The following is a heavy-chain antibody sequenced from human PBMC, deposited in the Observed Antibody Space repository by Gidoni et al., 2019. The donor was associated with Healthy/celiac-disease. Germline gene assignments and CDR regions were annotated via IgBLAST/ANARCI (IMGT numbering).Heavy chain of an antibody. D-gene: IGHD2-15*01. CDR1: GGSFSGYS. CDR3: ARHKRDCSGGSCQTARYFDL. CDR2: INHSGST. J-gene: IGHJ2*01. V-gene: IGHV4-34*01. Sequence: QVQLQQWGAGLLRHSETLSLTCAVYGGSFSGYSWRWIRQPPGKGLEWIGEINHSGSTNYNPSLKSRVTISVDTSKNQFSLKLSSVTAADTAVYYCARHKRDCSGGSCQTARYFDLWGRGTLVTVSS.